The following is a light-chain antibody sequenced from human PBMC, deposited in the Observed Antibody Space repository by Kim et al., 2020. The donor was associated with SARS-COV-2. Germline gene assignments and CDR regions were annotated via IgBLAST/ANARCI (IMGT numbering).Light chain of an antibody. CDR1: SSDIGGYDY. V-gene: IGLV2-14*03. Sequence: LTQPASVSGSPGQSITISCTGTSSDIGGYDYVSWYQQYPGKAPKLLIYDVTKRPPGASSRFSGSKSGNTAFLTISGLQAEDEGDYYCNSYTSTSAFVLFGGGTQLTVL. CDR3: NSYTSTSAFVL. CDR2: DVT. J-gene: IGLJ2*01.